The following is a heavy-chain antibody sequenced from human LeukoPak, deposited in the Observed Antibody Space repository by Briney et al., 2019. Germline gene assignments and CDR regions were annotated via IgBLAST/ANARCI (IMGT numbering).Heavy chain of an antibody. D-gene: IGHD3-9*01. J-gene: IGHJ6*03. Sequence: GASVKVSCKASGYTFTSYGISWVRQAPGQGLEWMGWISAYNGNTNYAQKLQGRVTMTTDTSTSTAYMELRSLRSDDSAVYYCARARVERYFEWSHHYYYYMDVWGKGTTVT. CDR3: ARARVERYFEWSHHYYYYMDV. CDR2: ISAYNGNT. CDR1: GYTFTSYG. V-gene: IGHV1-18*01.